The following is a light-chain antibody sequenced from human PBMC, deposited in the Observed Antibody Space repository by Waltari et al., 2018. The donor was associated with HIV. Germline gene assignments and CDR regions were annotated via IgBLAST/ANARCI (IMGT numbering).Light chain of an antibody. CDR2: AND. V-gene: IGLV1-40*01. Sequence: QSVLTQPPSVSGAPGQRVPISCTGSRPNIGAGSDVHWYQQLPGTAPKLVIYANDNRPSGVPDRFSGSKSGTSASLAITGLQAEDDADYYCQSYDSALSGSVFGGGTKLTVL. J-gene: IGLJ2*01. CDR1: RPNIGAGSD. CDR3: QSYDSALSGSV.